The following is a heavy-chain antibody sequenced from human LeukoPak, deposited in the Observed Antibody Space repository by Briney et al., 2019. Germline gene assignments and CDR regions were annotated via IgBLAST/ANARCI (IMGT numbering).Heavy chain of an antibody. J-gene: IGHJ3*02. CDR2: LYTSGST. CDR3: AGGGSPHI. V-gene: IGHV4-4*07. Sequence: SETLSLTCTVSGGSISNYFSTWVRQPVGKSLEWIGRLYTSGSTNYNPSLKSRVTMSLDTSMTQFSLKLKSVTAADTAVYYCAGGGSPHIWGQGTMVTVSS. D-gene: IGHD1-26*01. CDR1: GGSISNYF.